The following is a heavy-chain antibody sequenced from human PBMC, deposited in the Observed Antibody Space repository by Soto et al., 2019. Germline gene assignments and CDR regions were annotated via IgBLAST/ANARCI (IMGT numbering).Heavy chain of an antibody. CDR1: GGSISSYY. V-gene: IGHV4-59*01. CDR2: IYYSGIT. J-gene: IGHJ6*02. Sequence: SETLSLTCTVSGGSISSYYWSWIRQPPGKGLEWIGYIYYSGITNYNPSLKSRVTISVDTSKNQFSLKLSSVTAADTAVYYCARYKSKYYCVMDVWGQGTTVTVSS. CDR3: ARYKSKYYCVMDV. D-gene: IGHD1-20*01.